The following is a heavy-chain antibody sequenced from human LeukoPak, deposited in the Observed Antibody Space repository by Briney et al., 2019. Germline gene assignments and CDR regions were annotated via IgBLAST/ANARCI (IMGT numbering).Heavy chain of an antibody. D-gene: IGHD3-22*01. CDR1: GFTFNSYG. CDR2: MWYDGSNK. J-gene: IGHJ4*02. CDR3: ARARNDYDTSSFSALDY. Sequence: GGSLRLSCAASGFTFNSYGMHWVRQAPGKGLEWVAVMWYDGSNKYYADSVKGRFTISRDDSKNTLYLQMNSLRAEDTAMYYCARARNDYDTSSFSALDYWGQGTLVTVSS. V-gene: IGHV3-33*01.